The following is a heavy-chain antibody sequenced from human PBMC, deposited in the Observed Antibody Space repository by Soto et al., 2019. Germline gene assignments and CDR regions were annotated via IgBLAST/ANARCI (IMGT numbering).Heavy chain of an antibody. J-gene: IGHJ5*02. Sequence: DSVKVSRKASGYTFTSYGISWVRQAPGQGLDWMGWISAYNGNTNYAQKLQGRVTMTTDTSTSTAYMELRSLRSDDTAVYYCARGSMVRGVISNSFAPWGQGILVTVSS. D-gene: IGHD3-10*01. CDR3: ARGSMVRGVISNSFAP. CDR2: ISAYNGNT. CDR1: GYTFTSYG. V-gene: IGHV1-18*01.